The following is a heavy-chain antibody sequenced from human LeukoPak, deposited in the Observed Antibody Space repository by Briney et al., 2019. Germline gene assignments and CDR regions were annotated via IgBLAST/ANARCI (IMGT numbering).Heavy chain of an antibody. Sequence: SETLSLTCTVSSGSVSSSNWWSWVRQSPGKGLEWIGEIFHNGNINYNPSLESRVTISVDKSKNEFSLKLRSVTAADTAVYYCAKRTHFFDPWDQGTLVTVSS. V-gene: IGHV4-4*02. CDR3: AKRTHFFDP. CDR1: SGSVSSSNW. CDR2: IFHNGNI. D-gene: IGHD3-3*02. J-gene: IGHJ5*02.